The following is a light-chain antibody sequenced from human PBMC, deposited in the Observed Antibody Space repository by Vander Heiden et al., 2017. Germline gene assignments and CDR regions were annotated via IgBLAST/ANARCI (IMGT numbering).Light chain of an antibody. CDR2: SAS. CDR3: QQSDNSPMYT. V-gene: IGKV3-20*01. J-gene: IGKJ2*01. CDR1: QRVSASY. Sequence: EVVLTQSPGTLSLSPGERATLSCRASQRVSASYLTWYQQKPGQAPRLLIYSASSRAAGIPDMFRGSGSGTDFTLTISRLEPEDFAVYHCQQSDNSPMYTFGQGTKLEI.